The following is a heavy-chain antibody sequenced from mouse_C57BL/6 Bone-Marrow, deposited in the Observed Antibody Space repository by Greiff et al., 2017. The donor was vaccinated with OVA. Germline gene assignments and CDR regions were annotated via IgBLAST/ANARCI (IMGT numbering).Heavy chain of an antibody. CDR1: GFTFSSYT. Sequence: EVMLVESGGGLVKPGGSLKLSCAASGFTFSSYTMSWVRQTPEKRLEWVATISGGGGNTYYPDSVKGRFPISRDNAKNTLYLQMSSLRSEDTALYDSARGNYVSREEGGYYFDYWGQGTTLTVSS. J-gene: IGHJ2*01. CDR3: ARGNYVSREEGGYYFDY. D-gene: IGHD1-1*01. CDR2: ISGGGGNT. V-gene: IGHV5-9*01.